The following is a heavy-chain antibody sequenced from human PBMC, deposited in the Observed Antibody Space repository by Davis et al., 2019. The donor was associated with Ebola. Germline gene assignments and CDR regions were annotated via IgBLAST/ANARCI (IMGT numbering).Heavy chain of an antibody. Sequence: GGSLRLSCAASGFTFDDYAMHWVRQAPGKGLEWVSLISGDGGSTYYADSVKGRFTISRDNSKNTLYLQMNSLRAEDTAVYYCAKDSHLNVRWLQVHYYYYGMDVWGQGTTVTVSS. CDR2: ISGDGGST. J-gene: IGHJ6*02. CDR3: AKDSHLNVRWLQVHYYYYGMDV. D-gene: IGHD5-24*01. CDR1: GFTFDDYA. V-gene: IGHV3-43*02.